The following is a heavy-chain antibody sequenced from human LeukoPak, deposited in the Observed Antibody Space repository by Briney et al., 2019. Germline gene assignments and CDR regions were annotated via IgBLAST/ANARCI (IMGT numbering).Heavy chain of an antibody. CDR1: GGSCSGYY. V-gene: IGHV4-34*01. CDR3: ARETKYYGSGSYFDY. J-gene: IGHJ4*02. Sequence: PSETLSLTCAVYGGSCSGYYWSWIRQPPGKGLEWIGEINHSGSTNYNPSLKSRVTISVDTSKNQFSLKLSSVTAADTAVYYCARETKYYGSGSYFDYWGQGTLVTVSS. CDR2: INHSGST. D-gene: IGHD3-10*01.